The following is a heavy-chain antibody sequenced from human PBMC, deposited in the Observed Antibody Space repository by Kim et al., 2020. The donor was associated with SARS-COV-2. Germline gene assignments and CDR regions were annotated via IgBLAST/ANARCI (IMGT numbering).Heavy chain of an antibody. Sequence: GGSLRLSCAASGFTFSVYGMNWVRQVPGKGLEWVSLISGSAGGYSTYYADSVKGHFTVSRDNSKNTVYLQMTSLRVEDTGIYYCSKGVWDDWGLGTLVTVSS. J-gene: IGHJ4*02. CDR2: ISGSAGGYST. D-gene: IGHD3-16*01. V-gene: IGHV3-23*01. CDR1: GFTFSVYG. CDR3: SKGVWDD.